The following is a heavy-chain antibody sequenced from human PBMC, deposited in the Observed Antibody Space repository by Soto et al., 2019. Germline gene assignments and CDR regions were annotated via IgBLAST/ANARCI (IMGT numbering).Heavy chain of an antibody. D-gene: IGHD6-19*01. CDR1: GGSISSYY. CDR2: IYYSGST. J-gene: IGHJ5*02. V-gene: IGHV4-59*01. Sequence: SETLSLTCTVSGGSISSYYWSWIRQPPGKGLEWIGYIYYSGSTNYNPSLKSRVTISVDTSKNQFSLKLSSVTAADTAFYYCARAYNSDWFNWFDPWGQGTLVTVSS. CDR3: ARAYNSDWFNWFDP.